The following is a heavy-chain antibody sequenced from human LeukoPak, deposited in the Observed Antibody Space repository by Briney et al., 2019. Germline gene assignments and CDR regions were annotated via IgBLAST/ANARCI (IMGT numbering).Heavy chain of an antibody. J-gene: IGHJ4*02. D-gene: IGHD5-24*01. V-gene: IGHV4-34*01. CDR1: GGSFSGYY. CDR2: INHSGST. Sequence: NSSETLSLTCAVYGGSFSGYYWSWIRQPPGKGLEWIGEINHSGSTNYNPSLKSRVTISVDTSKNQFSLKLSSVTAADTAVYYCARGRAPIKRRGFDYWGQGTLVTVSS. CDR3: ARGRAPIKRRGFDY.